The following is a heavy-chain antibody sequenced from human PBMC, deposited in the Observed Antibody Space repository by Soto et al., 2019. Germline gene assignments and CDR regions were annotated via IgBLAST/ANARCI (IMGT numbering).Heavy chain of an antibody. V-gene: IGHV4-39*01. CDR2: IYYSGST. J-gene: IGHJ5*02. D-gene: IGHD2-15*01. CDR1: GGSISSSSYY. CDR3: ARARGIYSSGGSCYFFRFDP. Sequence: QLQLQESGPGLVKPSETLSLTCTVSGGSISSSSYYWGWIRQPPGKGLEWIGSIYYSGSTYYNPSLTSRVTRSADTSKNQFSLKLSSVTAADTAVYYCARARGIYSSGGSCYFFRFDPWGQGTLVTVSS.